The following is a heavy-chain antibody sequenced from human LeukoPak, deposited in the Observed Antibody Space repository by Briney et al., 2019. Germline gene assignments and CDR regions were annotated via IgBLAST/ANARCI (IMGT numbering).Heavy chain of an antibody. D-gene: IGHD6-13*01. V-gene: IGHV4-59*01. Sequence: PSETLSLTCTDPRGSISSYHWSWIRQPPAKGLEWIGYIYYSGSTNYNPSIKSRVTISVDTSKNQFSLKLSSVTAADTAVYYCARSPSSGSWYVMSGWGQGTLVTVSS. J-gene: IGHJ4*02. CDR1: RGSISSYH. CDR2: IYYSGST. CDR3: ARSPSSGSWYVMSG.